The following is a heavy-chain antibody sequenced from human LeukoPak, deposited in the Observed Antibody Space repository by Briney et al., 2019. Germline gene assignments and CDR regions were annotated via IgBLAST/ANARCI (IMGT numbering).Heavy chain of an antibody. D-gene: IGHD2-21*01. CDR2: IYSSGST. CDR3: ARGPYCGGDCYFDY. CDR1: GGSISSYY. Sequence: SETLSLTCTVSGGSISSYYWSWIRQPAGKGLEWIGRIYSSGSTNYNPSLRNRVTMSVDTSKNQFSLKLSSVTAADTAVCYCARGPYCGGDCYFDYWGQGTLLVTVSS. J-gene: IGHJ4*02. V-gene: IGHV4-4*07.